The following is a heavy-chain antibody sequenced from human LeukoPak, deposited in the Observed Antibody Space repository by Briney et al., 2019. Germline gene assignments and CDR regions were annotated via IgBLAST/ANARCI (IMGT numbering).Heavy chain of an antibody. CDR1: GFSLSTSGVG. CDR3: ARPGQYYYDSSGYYH. V-gene: IGHV2-5*01. D-gene: IGHD3-22*01. Sequence: SGPTLVNPTQTLTLTCTFSGFSLSTSGVGVGWIRQPPGKALEWLALIYWNDDKRYSPSLKSRLTITKDTSKNQVVLTMTNMDPVDTAAYYCARPGQYYYDSSGYYHWGQGTLVTVSS. J-gene: IGHJ5*02. CDR2: IYWNDDK.